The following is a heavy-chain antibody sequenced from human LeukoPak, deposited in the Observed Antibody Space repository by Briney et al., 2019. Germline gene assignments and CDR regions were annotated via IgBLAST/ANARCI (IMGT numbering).Heavy chain of an antibody. V-gene: IGHV3-21*01. D-gene: IGHD6-19*01. Sequence: PGGSLRLSCAASGFTFSSYSMNWVRQAPGKGLEWVSSISGNSIYIYYADSVKGRFTISRDNAKNSLYLQMSSLRVADTAVYYCASFETVAAYPFDYWGQGTLVTVSS. CDR2: ISGNSIYI. CDR3: ASFETVAAYPFDY. CDR1: GFTFSSYS. J-gene: IGHJ4*02.